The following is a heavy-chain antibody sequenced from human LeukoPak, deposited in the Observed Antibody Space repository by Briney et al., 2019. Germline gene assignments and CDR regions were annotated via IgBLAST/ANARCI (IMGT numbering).Heavy chain of an antibody. V-gene: IGHV1-46*01. Sequence: ASVKVSCKASGYTFTSYYMHWVRQAPGQGLEWMGIINPSGGSTSYAQKFQGRVTMTRDTSTSTVYMELSRLRSDDTAVYYCARGGYSSGWYVWDTYYFDYWGQGTLVTVSS. CDR3: ARGGYSSGWYVWDTYYFDY. CDR2: INPSGGST. J-gene: IGHJ4*02. CDR1: GYTFTSYY. D-gene: IGHD6-19*01.